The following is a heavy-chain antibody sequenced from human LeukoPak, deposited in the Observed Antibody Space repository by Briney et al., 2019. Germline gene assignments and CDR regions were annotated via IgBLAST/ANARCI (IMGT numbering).Heavy chain of an antibody. V-gene: IGHV3-30-3*01. D-gene: IGHD3-22*01. CDR3: ARATNTAYSYDSGGSSY. J-gene: IGHJ4*02. CDR2: ISYDGSIK. CDR1: GFTFSNFA. Sequence: PGGPLRLSCAASGFTFSNFAMHWVRQAPGKGLDWVAVISYDGSIKDYAPSVKGRFTLPRDNSKNTLFLQMNSLRAEDTAVYYCARATNTAYSYDSGGSSYWGQGTLVTVSS.